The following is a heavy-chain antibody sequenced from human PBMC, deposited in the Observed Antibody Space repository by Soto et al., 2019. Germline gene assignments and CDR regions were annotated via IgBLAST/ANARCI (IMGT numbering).Heavy chain of an antibody. CDR3: SKSPPRTSGLYSDRDA. CDR2: IKYNGDRV. CDR1: GFTFDEHS. J-gene: IGHJ5*02. Sequence: EVRLVESGGGFVQPGRSLRLSCTVSGFTFDEHSMHWVRQAPGKGLEWVSGIKYNGDRVAYVDSVRGRFTIARDNANNSLSLQMNSLRHKDTGLHFCSKSPPRTSGLYSDRDAWGQVTPVT. D-gene: IGHD2-8*01. V-gene: IGHV3-9*01.